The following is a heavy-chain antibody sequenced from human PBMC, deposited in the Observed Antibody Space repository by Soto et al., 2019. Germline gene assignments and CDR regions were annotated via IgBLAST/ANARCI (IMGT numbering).Heavy chain of an antibody. CDR3: ARALGCRSSCFDY. CDR2: IYSGGST. V-gene: IGHV3-66*01. Sequence: EVQLVESGGGLVQPGGSLRLSCAASGFTVSSNYMSWVRQAPGKGLEWVSVIYSGGSTYYADSVKGRFTISRDNSKNTLYLQMNSLRAEDTAVYYCARALGCRSSCFDYWGQGTLVTVSS. D-gene: IGHD6-13*01. J-gene: IGHJ4*02. CDR1: GFTVSSNY.